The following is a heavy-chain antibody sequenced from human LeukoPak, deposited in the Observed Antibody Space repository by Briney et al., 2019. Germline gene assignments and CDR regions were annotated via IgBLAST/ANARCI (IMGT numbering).Heavy chain of an antibody. Sequence: PGGSLRLSCAASGFTFSSYDMHWVRQATGEGLEWVSAIGTAGDTYYPGSVKGRFTISRENAKNSLYLQMNSLRAGDTAVYYCARVSPYYDNENYFDYWGQGTLVTVSS. D-gene: IGHD3-9*01. CDR3: ARVSPYYDNENYFDY. J-gene: IGHJ4*02. CDR2: IGTAGDT. CDR1: GFTFSSYD. V-gene: IGHV3-13*01.